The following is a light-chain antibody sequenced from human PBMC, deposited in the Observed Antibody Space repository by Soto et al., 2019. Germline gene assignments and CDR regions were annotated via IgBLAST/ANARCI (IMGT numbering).Light chain of an antibody. CDR3: QQRNIWPPT. J-gene: IGKJ4*01. CDR1: QSVSSH. V-gene: IGKV3-11*01. CDR2: DAS. Sequence: EIVLTQSPVTLSLSPGESATLSCRASQSVSSHIGWYQQKPGQTPRLLIYDASSRATGIPARFSGSGSGTDFTLPIGSLEAEEFAVFYCQQRNIWPPTFGGGTKVEIK.